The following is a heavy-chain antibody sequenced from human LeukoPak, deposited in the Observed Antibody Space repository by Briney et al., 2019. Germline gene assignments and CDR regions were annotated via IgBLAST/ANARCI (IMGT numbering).Heavy chain of an antibody. Sequence: SETLSLTCAVYGGSFSGYYWSWIRQPPGKGLEWIGEINHSGSTNYNPSLKSRVTISVDTSKNQFSLKLSSVTAADTAVYYCARRYHYYDSSGRFDYWGLGTLVTVSS. CDR3: ARRYHYYDSSGRFDY. V-gene: IGHV4-34*01. D-gene: IGHD3-22*01. CDR2: INHSGST. CDR1: GGSFSGYY. J-gene: IGHJ4*02.